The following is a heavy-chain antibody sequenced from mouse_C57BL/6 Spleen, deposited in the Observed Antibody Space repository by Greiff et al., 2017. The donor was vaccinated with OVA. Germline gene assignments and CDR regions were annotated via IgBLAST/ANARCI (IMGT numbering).Heavy chain of an antibody. J-gene: IGHJ2*01. V-gene: IGHV14-3*01. D-gene: IGHD1-1*01. Sequence: EVQLQQSVAELVRPGASVKLSCTASGFTIKNTYMHWVKQRPEQGLEWIGRIDPANGNTKYAPKFQGKATITADTSSNTAYLQLSSLTSEDTANYYSALYYGSSYVDYWGQGTTLTVSS. CDR1: GFTIKNTY. CDR3: ALYYGSSYVDY. CDR2: IDPANGNT.